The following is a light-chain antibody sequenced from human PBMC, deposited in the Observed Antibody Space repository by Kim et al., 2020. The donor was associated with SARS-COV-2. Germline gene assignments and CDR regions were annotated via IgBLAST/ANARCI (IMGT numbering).Light chain of an antibody. J-gene: IGKJ1*01. V-gene: IGKV3-20*01. CDR1: QSISSSY. CDR2: GAF. Sequence: SPVETAPLAGRASQSISSSYLAWYQQKPGQAPRLLIYGAFSRATGIPDRFSGSGSGTDFSLTIRRLEPEDFAVYFCQQYDRPPWTFGQGTKVEIK. CDR3: QQYDRPPWT.